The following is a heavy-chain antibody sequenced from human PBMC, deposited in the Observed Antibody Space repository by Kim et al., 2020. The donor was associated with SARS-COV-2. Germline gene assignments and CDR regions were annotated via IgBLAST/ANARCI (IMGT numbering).Heavy chain of an antibody. CDR2: INPSGGST. D-gene: IGHD2-2*01. Sequence: ASVKVSCKASGYTFTSYYMHWVRQAPGQGLEWMGIINPSGGSTSYAQKFQGRVTMTRDTSTSTVYMELSSLRSEDTAVYYCASPGYCSSTSCYVFDYWGQGTLVTVSS. CDR1: GYTFTSYY. CDR3: ASPGYCSSTSCYVFDY. V-gene: IGHV1-46*01. J-gene: IGHJ4*02.